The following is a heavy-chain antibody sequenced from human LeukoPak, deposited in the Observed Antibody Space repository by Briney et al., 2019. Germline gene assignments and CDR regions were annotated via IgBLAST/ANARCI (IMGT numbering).Heavy chain of an antibody. V-gene: IGHV4-39*07. J-gene: IGHJ4*02. CDR1: GGSISSSSHY. CDR2: IYYSGST. D-gene: IGHD4-11*01. CDR3: ARDRDYPTQYFDY. Sequence: PSETLSLTCTVSGGSISSSSHYWGWIRQPPGKGLEWIGTIYYSGSTYYTPSLKSRVTISVDTSKNEFSLKLSSVTAADTAVYYCARDRDYPTQYFDYWGQGIPVTVSS.